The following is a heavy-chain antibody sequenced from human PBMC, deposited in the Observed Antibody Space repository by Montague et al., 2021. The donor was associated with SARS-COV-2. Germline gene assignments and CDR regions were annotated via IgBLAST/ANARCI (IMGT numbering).Heavy chain of an antibody. CDR2: MYYRGST. CDR3: ATQEDPSGWIPGPFDF. J-gene: IGHJ4*02. Sequence: SETLSLTCTVSSGSISSSTYYWAWIRQPPGKGLEWIGSMYYRGSTYYNPSLKSRVFISVDTTKKQLSLTLTPVTAADTAVYYCATQEDPSGWIPGPFDFWGQGTLLSVSS. D-gene: IGHD6-19*01. V-gene: IGHV4-39*01. CDR1: SGSISSSTYY.